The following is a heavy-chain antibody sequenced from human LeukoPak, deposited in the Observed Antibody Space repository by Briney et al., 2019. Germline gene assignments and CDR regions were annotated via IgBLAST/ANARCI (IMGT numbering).Heavy chain of an antibody. D-gene: IGHD6-13*01. V-gene: IGHV3-21*01. J-gene: IGHJ4*02. CDR2: ISSSSSYI. CDR3: AREGAAAGRSRKFDY. CDR1: GFTFSSYG. Sequence: GGSLRLSCAASGFTFSSYGMSWVRQAPGKGLEWVSSISSSSSYIYYADSVKGRFTISRDNAKNSLYLQMNSLRAEDTAVYYCAREGAAAGRSRKFDYWGQGTLVTVSS.